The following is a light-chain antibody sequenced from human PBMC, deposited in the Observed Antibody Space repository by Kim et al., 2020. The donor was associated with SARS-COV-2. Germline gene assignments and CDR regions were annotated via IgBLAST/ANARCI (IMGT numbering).Light chain of an antibody. CDR1: QSVSRN. CDR3: QQYSNWPET. Sequence: VSPGERATLSCRASQSVSRNLAWYQQKPGQAPSLRIYSTSTRATGIPARFSGSGSGTDFTLTISSLQSEDFAVYYCQQYSNWPETFGRGTRVEIK. V-gene: IGKV3-15*01. J-gene: IGKJ1*01. CDR2: STS.